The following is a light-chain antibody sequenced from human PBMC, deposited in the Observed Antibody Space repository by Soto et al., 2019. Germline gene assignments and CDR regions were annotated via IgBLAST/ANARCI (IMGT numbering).Light chain of an antibody. CDR1: SSNIGGNS. CDR3: GSWDSSMSAYV. CDR2: DDN. Sequence: VLPQPPSVSAAPGQKVTISCSGSSSNIGGNSVSWYQQLPGTAPKLLIYDDNKRPSGIPDRFSGSKSGTSATLGITGFQTGDEADYYCGSWDSSMSAYVFGTGNKVTVL. J-gene: IGLJ1*01. V-gene: IGLV1-51*01.